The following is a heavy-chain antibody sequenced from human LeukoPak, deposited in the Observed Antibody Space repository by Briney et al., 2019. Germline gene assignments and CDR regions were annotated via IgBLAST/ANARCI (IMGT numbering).Heavy chain of an antibody. D-gene: IGHD1-26*01. CDR1: GFTFSSYA. V-gene: IGHV3-23*01. CDR2: ISGSGGST. CDR3: AKAQDTIVGATTTRPGGYFDY. J-gene: IGHJ4*02. Sequence: HTGGSLRLSCAASGFTFSSYAMSWVRQAPGKGLEWVSAISGSGGSTYYADSVKGRFTISRDNSKNTLYLQMNSLRAEDTAVYYCAKAQDTIVGATTTRPGGYFDYWGQGTLVTVSS.